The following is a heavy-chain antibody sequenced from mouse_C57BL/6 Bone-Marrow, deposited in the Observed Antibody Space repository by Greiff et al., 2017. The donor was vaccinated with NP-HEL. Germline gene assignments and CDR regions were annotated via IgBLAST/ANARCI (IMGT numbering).Heavy chain of an antibody. D-gene: IGHD2-5*01. CDR2: ISSGGSYT. V-gene: IGHV5-6*01. CDR1: GFTFSSYG. Sequence: EVQGVESGGDLVKPGGSLKLSCAASGFTFSSYGMSWVRQTPDKRLEWVATISSGGSYTYYPDSVKGRFTISRDNAKNTLYLQMSSLKSEDTAMYYCARPSYYSNYAWFAYWGQGTLVTVSA. J-gene: IGHJ3*01. CDR3: ARPSYYSNYAWFAY.